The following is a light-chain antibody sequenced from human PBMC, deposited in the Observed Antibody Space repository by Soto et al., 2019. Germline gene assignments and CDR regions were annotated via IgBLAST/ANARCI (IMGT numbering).Light chain of an antibody. Sequence: DIVMTQSPDSLAVSLGERATINCKSSQSVLFRSNNKNYLAWYQQKPGQSPKVLIYWAFTRESGVPDRFSGRGFGKDFTLTISNPQGEGEAVFFCQENYSTPQTFGQGTKVEIK. CDR3: QENYSTPQT. J-gene: IGKJ1*01. CDR1: QSVLFRSNNKNY. CDR2: WAF. V-gene: IGKV4-1*01.